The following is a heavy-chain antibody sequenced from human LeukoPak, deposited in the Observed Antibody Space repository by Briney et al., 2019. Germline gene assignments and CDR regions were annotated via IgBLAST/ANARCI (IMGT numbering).Heavy chain of an antibody. CDR1: GYTFTSYG. V-gene: IGHV1-18*01. J-gene: IGHJ4*02. CDR3: ARVSISRDGYNPPDY. D-gene: IGHD5-24*01. Sequence: ASVKVSCKASGYTFTSYGISWVRQAPGQGLEWMGWISAYNGNTNYAQKLQGRVTMTTDTSTSTAYTELRSLRSDDTAVYYCARVSISRDGYNPPDYWGQGTLVTVSS. CDR2: ISAYNGNT.